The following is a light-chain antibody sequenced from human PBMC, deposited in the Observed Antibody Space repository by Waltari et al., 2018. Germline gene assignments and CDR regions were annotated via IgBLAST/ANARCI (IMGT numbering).Light chain of an antibody. Sequence: TVMTQSPVALSVSPGERVTRSSRASQSVSSNLAWYQQKPGQAPRLLIYGVSTRATGIPARFSGSGSGTEFTLTISSLQAEDFAVYYCQQYNDWPPVTFGGGTKVEIK. CDR3: QQYNDWPPVT. J-gene: IGKJ4*01. CDR2: GVS. CDR1: QSVSSN. V-gene: IGKV3-15*01.